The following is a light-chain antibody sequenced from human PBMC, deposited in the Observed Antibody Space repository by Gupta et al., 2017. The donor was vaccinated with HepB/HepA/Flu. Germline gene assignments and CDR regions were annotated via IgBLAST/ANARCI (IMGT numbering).Light chain of an antibody. Sequence: QSALTQPVSVSGSPGQSITISCTGTSSDDGSYNLDYWYQQHPDKANRLMIYEVSKRPSGVSNRFSGSKSGNTASLTISGHPDEDEADYYCCSYAGSSTWVFGGGTKLTVL. CDR3: CSYAGSSTWV. V-gene: IGLV2-23*02. CDR2: EVS. J-gene: IGLJ3*02. CDR1: SSDDGSYNL.